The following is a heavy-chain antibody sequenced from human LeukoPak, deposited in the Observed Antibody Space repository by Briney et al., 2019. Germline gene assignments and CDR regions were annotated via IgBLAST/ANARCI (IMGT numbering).Heavy chain of an antibody. D-gene: IGHD3-22*01. CDR2: NYFGGNT. Sequence: PSETLSLTCTVSGGSISRSSYYWAWIRQPPGKGLEWLGSNYFGGNTYYNPSLKSRVTISTDTSKNQFSLKLSSVTAADTAVYYCASGMIPFQYWGQGTLALVPS. CDR1: GGSISRSSYY. CDR3: ASGMIPFQY. J-gene: IGHJ1*01. V-gene: IGHV4-39*01.